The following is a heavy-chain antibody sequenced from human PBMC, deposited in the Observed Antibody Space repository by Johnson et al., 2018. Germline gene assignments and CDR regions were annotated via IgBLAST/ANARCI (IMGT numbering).Heavy chain of an antibody. Sequence: VQLVQSGGGVVQPGRSLRLSCAASGFTFSSYGMNWVRQAPGKGLEWVSSISSSGSTIYYADSLKGRFTIARDNAKNSLYLQMNSLRAEDTAVYYCAREFERGGSAYEYFQHWGQGTLVTVSS. V-gene: IGHV3-21*01. CDR2: ISSSGSTI. CDR3: AREFERGGSAYEYFQH. CDR1: GFTFSSYG. D-gene: IGHD1-26*01. J-gene: IGHJ1*01.